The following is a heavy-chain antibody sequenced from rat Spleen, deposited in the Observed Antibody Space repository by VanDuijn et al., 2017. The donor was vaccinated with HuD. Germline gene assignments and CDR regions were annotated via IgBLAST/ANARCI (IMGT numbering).Heavy chain of an antibody. Sequence: VQLQESGPGLVKPSQSLSLTCSVAAYSITSSYRWSWIRQFPGNKLEWMGYINSAGSSNYNPSLKSRISITRDTSKNQFFLQVNSVNSGDTSTYYCARAYYYGSYYDYWGQGVMVTVSS. D-gene: IGHD1-12*02. J-gene: IGHJ2*01. CDR2: INSAGSS. V-gene: IGHV3-3*01. CDR3: ARAYYYGSYYDY. CDR1: AYSITSSYR.